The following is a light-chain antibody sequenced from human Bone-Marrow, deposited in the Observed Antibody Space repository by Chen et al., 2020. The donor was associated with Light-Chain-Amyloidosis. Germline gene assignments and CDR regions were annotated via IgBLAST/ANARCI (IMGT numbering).Light chain of an antibody. CDR2: WAS. CDR1: QSILYSSNNRNY. V-gene: IGKV4-1*01. CDR3: QQYYAAPYT. Sequence: DFVITHSSDSLSFSLGLSAAINCKSSQSILYSSNNRNYLAWYHQKPGQSPKLLISWASTRESGVPDRFSGSGSGTDFTLTISSLQAADVAVYYCQQYYAAPYTFGQGTKLEIK. J-gene: IGKJ2*01.